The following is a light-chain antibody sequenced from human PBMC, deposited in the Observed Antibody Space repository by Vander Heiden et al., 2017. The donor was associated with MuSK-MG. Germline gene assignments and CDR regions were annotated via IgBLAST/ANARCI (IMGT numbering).Light chain of an antibody. CDR2: AAS. Sequence: DIQMTQSPSSLSASVGDRVTITCRASQSISSYLNWYQQKPGKAPKLLIYAASSLQSGVPSRFSGSGSGTDFTLTISSLQPEDFATYYCQQSYSTPLTLGQGTRLKIK. CDR1: QSISSY. CDR3: QQSYSTPLT. V-gene: IGKV1-39*01. J-gene: IGKJ5*01.